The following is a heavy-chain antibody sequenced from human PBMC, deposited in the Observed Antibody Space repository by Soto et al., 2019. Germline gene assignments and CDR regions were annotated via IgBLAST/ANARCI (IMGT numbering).Heavy chain of an antibody. Sequence: VASVKVSCKASGYTFTGYYMHWVRQAPGQGLEWMGWINPNSGGTNYAQKFQGRVTTTRDTSISTAYMELSRLRSDDTAVYYCARDRGSSGWTYYYYGMDVWGQGTTVTVSS. V-gene: IGHV1-2*02. CDR3: ARDRGSSGWTYYYYGMDV. CDR1: GYTFTGYY. CDR2: INPNSGGT. D-gene: IGHD6-19*01. J-gene: IGHJ6*02.